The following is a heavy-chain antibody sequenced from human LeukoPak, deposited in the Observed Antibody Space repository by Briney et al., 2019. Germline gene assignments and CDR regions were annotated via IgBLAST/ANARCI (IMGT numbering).Heavy chain of an antibody. CDR2: INPSGGSS. J-gene: IGHJ6*02. Sequence: ASVKVSCKASGYTFTSYYMHWVRQAPGQGLEWMGIINPSGGSSSYAQKFQGRVTMTRDTSTSTVYMELSSLRSEDTAVYYCARDLGPTGSPFLTYYDFWSGYPYYYGMDVWGQG. CDR3: ARDLGPTGSPFLTYYDFWSGYPYYYGMDV. V-gene: IGHV1-46*01. D-gene: IGHD3-3*01. CDR1: GYTFTSYY.